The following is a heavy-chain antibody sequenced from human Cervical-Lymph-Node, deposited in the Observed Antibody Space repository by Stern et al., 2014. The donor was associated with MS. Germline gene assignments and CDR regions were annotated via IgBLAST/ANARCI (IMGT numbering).Heavy chain of an antibody. V-gene: IGHV1-8*01. Sequence: EQLVESGAEVKKPGASVKVSCKASGYTFRTYDINWVRQATGQGLEWMGWMNPNSGNTGYAQKFQGRVTMTRNTSISTAYMELSSLRSEDTAVYYCARGVPSALFGLFGYWGQGTLVTVSS. J-gene: IGHJ4*02. CDR2: MNPNSGNT. CDR1: GYTFRTYD. D-gene: IGHD3-3*01. CDR3: ARGVPSALFGLFGY.